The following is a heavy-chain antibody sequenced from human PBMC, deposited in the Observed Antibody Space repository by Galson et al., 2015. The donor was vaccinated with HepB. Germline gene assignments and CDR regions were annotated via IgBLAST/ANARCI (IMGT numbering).Heavy chain of an antibody. D-gene: IGHD3-3*01. J-gene: IGHJ4*02. CDR3: ARSSYDFWSGLPY. Sequence: SVKVSCKASGYTFTSYDINWVRQATGQGLEWMGWMNPNSGNTGYAQKFQGRVTMTRDTSISTAYMELSSLTSEDTAVYYCARSSYDFWSGLPYWGQGTLVTVSS. CDR2: MNPNSGNT. V-gene: IGHV1-8*01. CDR1: GYTFTSYD.